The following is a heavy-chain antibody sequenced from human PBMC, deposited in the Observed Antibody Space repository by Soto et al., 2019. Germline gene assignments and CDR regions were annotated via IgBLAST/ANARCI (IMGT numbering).Heavy chain of an antibody. Sequence: SHTLSLTCAISGYSVSSNSAALNWIRQSPSRGLEWLGRTYYRSKWYNEYAVSVKSRITIKPDTSKNQFSLQLSSVIPEDTAVYYCAGMQEGALAFWGQGTLVTVSS. CDR2: TYYRSKWYN. J-gene: IGHJ4*02. CDR3: AGMQEGALAF. D-gene: IGHD1-26*01. V-gene: IGHV6-1*01. CDR1: GYSVSSNSAA.